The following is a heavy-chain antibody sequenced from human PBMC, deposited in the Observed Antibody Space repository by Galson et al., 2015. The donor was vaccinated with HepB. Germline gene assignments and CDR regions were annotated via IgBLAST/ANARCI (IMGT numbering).Heavy chain of an antibody. CDR3: VRYTRSFLVPAGHAF. D-gene: IGHD2-2*01. CDR2: IYYSGST. CDR1: GGSISSSSYY. Sequence: PLSLTCTVSGGSISSSSYYWGWIRQPPGKGLEWIGSIYYSGSTYYNPSLKSRVTISVDTSKNQFSLKLSSVTAADTAVYYCVRYTRSFLVPAGHAFWGQGTLVTVSS. V-gene: IGHV4-39*07. J-gene: IGHJ4*02.